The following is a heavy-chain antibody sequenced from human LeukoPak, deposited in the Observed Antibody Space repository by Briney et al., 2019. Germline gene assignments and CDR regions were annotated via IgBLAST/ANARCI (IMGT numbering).Heavy chain of an antibody. Sequence: PSETLSVTCAVSGYSISSGYYWGWIRQPPGKGLEWIGYIYHGGTTYYNPSLKSRVTMSVDTSKNQFSLKLSSVTAADTAVYYCARGLIWGQGTLVTVSS. V-gene: IGHV4-38-2*01. D-gene: IGHD3-16*01. CDR3: ARGLI. J-gene: IGHJ4*02. CDR2: IYHGGTT. CDR1: GYSISSGYY.